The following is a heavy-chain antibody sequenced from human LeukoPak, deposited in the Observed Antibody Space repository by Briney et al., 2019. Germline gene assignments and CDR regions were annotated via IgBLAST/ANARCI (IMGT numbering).Heavy chain of an antibody. CDR1: GYTFTGYY. CDR2: INPNSGGT. Sequence: ASVKVSCKASGYTFTGYYMHWVRQAPGQGLEWMGWINPNSGGTNYAQKFQGWVTMTRDTSISTAYMELSRLRSDDTAVYYCARGGGYYGSGSYPNWFDPWGQGTLVTVSS. CDR3: ARGGGYYGSGSYPNWFDP. J-gene: IGHJ5*02. D-gene: IGHD3-10*01. V-gene: IGHV1-2*04.